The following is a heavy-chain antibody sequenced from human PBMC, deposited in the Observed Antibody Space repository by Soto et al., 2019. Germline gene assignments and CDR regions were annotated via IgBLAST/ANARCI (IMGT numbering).Heavy chain of an antibody. CDR1: GASVTTHDYY. V-gene: IGHV4-31*03. D-gene: IGHD1-1*01. Sequence: SEKLPLTCSVSGASVTTHDYYWAWIRQHPGKGLEWIGYAYYAGTTYYNPSLKSRAAISVETSSNRFSLNLTSVTAADTAVYYCAISSLYNRGQCCTVLWCQGILVTV. CDR3: AISSLYNRGQCCTVL. CDR2: AYYAGTT. J-gene: IGHJ4*02.